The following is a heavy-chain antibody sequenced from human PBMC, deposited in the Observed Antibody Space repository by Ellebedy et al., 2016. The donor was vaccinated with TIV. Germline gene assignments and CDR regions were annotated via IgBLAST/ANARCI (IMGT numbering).Heavy chain of an antibody. Sequence: GGSLRLXXAASGFTFSSYSMNWVRQAPGKGLEWVSYISSSSSTIYYADSVKGRFTISRDNAKNSLYLQMNSLRDEDTAVYYCARRPAAGFYYYYGMDVWGQGTTVTVSS. CDR3: ARRPAAGFYYYYGMDV. CDR1: GFTFSSYS. V-gene: IGHV3-48*02. J-gene: IGHJ6*02. D-gene: IGHD6-13*01. CDR2: ISSSSSTI.